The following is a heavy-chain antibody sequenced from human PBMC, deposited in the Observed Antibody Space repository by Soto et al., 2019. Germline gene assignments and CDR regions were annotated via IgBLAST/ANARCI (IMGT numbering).Heavy chain of an antibody. D-gene: IGHD3-3*01. V-gene: IGHV1-18*04. CDR1: VFTSSG. J-gene: IGHJ3*01. CDR2: ISTHNGNT. CDR3: AREGILGLFDAYDL. Sequence: ASVKVSCKASVFTSSGISWVRQAPGQRLEWMGWISTHNGNTIYAQKFQGRVIMTMDTSTTTVYMELMSLRPDDTAVYLCAREGILGLFDAYDLWGQGTMVTVS.